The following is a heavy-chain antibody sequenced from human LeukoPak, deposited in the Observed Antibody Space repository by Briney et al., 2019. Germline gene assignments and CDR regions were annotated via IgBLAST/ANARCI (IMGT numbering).Heavy chain of an antibody. J-gene: IGHJ4*02. V-gene: IGHV3-23*01. CDR1: GFTFSSYA. CDR2: ISGSGGST. Sequence: PGGSVRLSCAASGFTFSSYAMSWVRQAPGKGLEWVSAISGSGGSTYYADSVKGRFTIPRDNSKNTLYLQMKSLRAEDTAVYYCAKSRGYADYWGQGTLVTVSS. CDR3: AKSRGYADY. D-gene: IGHD3-22*01.